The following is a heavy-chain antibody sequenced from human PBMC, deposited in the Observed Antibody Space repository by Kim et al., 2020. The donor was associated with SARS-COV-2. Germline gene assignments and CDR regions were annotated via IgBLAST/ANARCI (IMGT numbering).Heavy chain of an antibody. V-gene: IGHV1-46*01. CDR3: ARVYYGGKRPSYYYYGMDV. J-gene: IGHJ6*02. CDR1: GYTFTSYY. D-gene: IGHD4-17*01. CDR2: INPSGGST. Sequence: ASVKVSCKASGYTFTSYYMHWVRQAPGQGLEWMGIINPSGGSTSYAQKFQGRVTMTRDTSTSTVYMELSSLRSEDTAVYYCARVYYGGKRPSYYYYGMDVWGQGTTVTVSS.